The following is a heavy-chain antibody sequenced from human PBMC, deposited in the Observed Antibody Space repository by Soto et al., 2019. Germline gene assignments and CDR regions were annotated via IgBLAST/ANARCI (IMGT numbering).Heavy chain of an antibody. J-gene: IGHJ6*02. D-gene: IGHD3-9*01. Sequence: PGGSLRLSCAASGFTFSNYAMNWVRQAPGKGLEWVSDLGGRGTTPSYADSVKGRFTISIDNSKNTLYLQMNSLRAQDTAGYYGAKNQEDFLTGYYRRYNGLDVWGQGTTVTVSS. V-gene: IGHV3-23*01. CDR3: AKNQEDFLTGYYRRYNGLDV. CDR1: GFTFSNYA. CDR2: LGGRGTTP.